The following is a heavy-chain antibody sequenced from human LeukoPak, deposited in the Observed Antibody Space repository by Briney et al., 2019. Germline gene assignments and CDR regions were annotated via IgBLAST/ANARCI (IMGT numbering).Heavy chain of an antibody. Sequence: ASVKVSCKASGYAFTGYYMHWVRHAPGQGLDLMRCINPNSGVTNYSQKFHGRGTMNRDTSISTAYLELSILTSDDTVVYYCARASYDSSDHEYFQHWGQGTLVTVSS. J-gene: IGHJ1*01. V-gene: IGHV1-2*02. CDR2: INPNSGVT. CDR3: ARASYDSSDHEYFQH. CDR1: GYAFTGYY. D-gene: IGHD3-22*01.